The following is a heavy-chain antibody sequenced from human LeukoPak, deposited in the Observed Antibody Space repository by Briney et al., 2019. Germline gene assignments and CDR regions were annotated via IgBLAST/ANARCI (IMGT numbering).Heavy chain of an antibody. CDR3: ARGEGLTRTTDWFGL. CDR1: GYTFTSYN. D-gene: IGHD1-7*01. Sequence: GASVKVSCTASGYTFTSYNMHWVRQAPGQGLEWVGIINPSGGSTNYAQKFQGRVTMTRDMSTSTVEMGLSSLKAEDTSVYDSARGEGLTRTTDWFGLWGQGTLVTVPS. CDR2: INPSGGST. V-gene: IGHV1-46*01. J-gene: IGHJ5*02.